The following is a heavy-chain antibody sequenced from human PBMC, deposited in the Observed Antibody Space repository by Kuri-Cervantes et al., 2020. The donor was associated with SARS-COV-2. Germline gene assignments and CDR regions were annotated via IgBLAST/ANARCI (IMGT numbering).Heavy chain of an antibody. D-gene: IGHD5-24*01. CDR1: GFTFSSYW. Sequence: GESLKTSCAASGFTFSSYWMSWVRQAPGKGLEWVANIKQDGSEKYYVDSVKGRFTISRDNAKNSLYLQMNSLRAEDTAVYYCARARMAGPFDYWGQGTLVTVSS. J-gene: IGHJ4*02. CDR3: ARARMAGPFDY. CDR2: IKQDGSEK. V-gene: IGHV3-7*01.